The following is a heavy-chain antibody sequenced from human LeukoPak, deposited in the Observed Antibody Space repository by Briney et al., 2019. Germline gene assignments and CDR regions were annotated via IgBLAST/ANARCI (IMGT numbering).Heavy chain of an antibody. CDR1: GGSISSYY. J-gene: IGHJ4*02. V-gene: IGHV4-4*07. Sequence: PSETLSLTCTVSGGSISSYYWSWIRQPAGKGLEWIGRIYSSGNTDYNPSLKSRVTISVDTSKNQFSLNLSSVTAADTAVYYCARDRSAMVLIDHWGQGTLVTVSS. D-gene: IGHD5-18*01. CDR2: IYSSGNT. CDR3: ARDRSAMVLIDH.